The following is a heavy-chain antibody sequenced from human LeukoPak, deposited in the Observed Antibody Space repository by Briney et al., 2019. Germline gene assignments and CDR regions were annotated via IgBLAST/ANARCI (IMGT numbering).Heavy chain of an antibody. D-gene: IGHD3-22*01. J-gene: IGHJ4*02. CDR1: GFTFSNYA. CDR3: AKDTYYYDSSGYSSFDY. CDR2: ISGSGTST. V-gene: IGHV3-23*01. Sequence: GGSLRLSCAVSGFTFSNYAMSWVRQAPGKGLEWVSGISGSGTSTYYADSVKGRFTISRDNSKNTLYLLMNSLRAEDTAVYYCAKDTYYYDSSGYSSFDYWGQGTLVTVSS.